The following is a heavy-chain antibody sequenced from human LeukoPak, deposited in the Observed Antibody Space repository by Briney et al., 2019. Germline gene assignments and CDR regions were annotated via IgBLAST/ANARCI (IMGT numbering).Heavy chain of an antibody. CDR1: GFTFSSYA. D-gene: IGHD2-15*01. J-gene: IGHJ3*02. CDR3: AKEASDIVVVVAVNDAFDI. Sequence: GGSLRLSCAASGFTFSSYAMHWVRQAPGKGLEYVSAISSNGGSTYYANSVKGRFTISRDNSKNTLYLQMGSLRAEDTAVYYCAKEASDIVVVVAVNDAFDIWGQGTMVTVSS. V-gene: IGHV3-64*01. CDR2: ISSNGGST.